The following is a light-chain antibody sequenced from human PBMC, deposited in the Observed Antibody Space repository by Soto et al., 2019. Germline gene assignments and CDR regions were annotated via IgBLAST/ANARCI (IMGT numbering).Light chain of an antibody. V-gene: IGKV3-20*01. CDR2: GAS. CDR3: QQFGGSPPIT. Sequence: EIVLTQSPDTLSLSPGERATLSCRASQSVSSTYLAWYQLKPGQAPRLLLHGASSRATGIPDMFSGSGSGTEFTLTINRLEPEDFAVYYCQQFGGSPPITFGQGTRLDIK. CDR1: QSVSSTY. J-gene: IGKJ5*01.